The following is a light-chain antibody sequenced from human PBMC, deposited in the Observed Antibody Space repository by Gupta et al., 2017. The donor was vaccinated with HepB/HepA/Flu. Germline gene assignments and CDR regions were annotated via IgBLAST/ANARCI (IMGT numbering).Light chain of an antibody. Sequence: DIVMTQSPDSLAGSLGEMATITCKSSQSVLHSSNNKNYLAWYQQKLGQPPKLLIYWASTRESGVPDRFSGSGSGTDFPLTISSLQAEDVAVYYCQQYDSNSPLTFGGGTKVEIK. V-gene: IGKV4-1*01. CDR2: WAS. J-gene: IGKJ4*01. CDR3: QQYDSNSPLT. CDR1: QSVLHSSNNKNY.